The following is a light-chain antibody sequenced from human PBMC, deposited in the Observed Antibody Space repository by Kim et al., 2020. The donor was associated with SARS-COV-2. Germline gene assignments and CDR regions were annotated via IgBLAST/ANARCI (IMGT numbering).Light chain of an antibody. V-gene: IGLV3-19*01. CDR3: NCRLRCGSQLV. J-gene: IGLJ3*02. CDR2: GEN. Sequence: MGQTVRITCQVDILSSNHATWFLLKPGLAPVFVIYGENIRPSGIPDRFSGSTSVDTSSLTITGPQAEYGADYFFNCRLRCGSQLVFGGGTKLTVL. CDR1: ILSSNH.